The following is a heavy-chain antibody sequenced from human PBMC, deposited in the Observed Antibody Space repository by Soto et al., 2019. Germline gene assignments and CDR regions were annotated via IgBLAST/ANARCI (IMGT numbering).Heavy chain of an antibody. CDR3: ARVIDFWSGYYTLSYYYYGMDV. J-gene: IGHJ6*02. D-gene: IGHD3-3*01. CDR1: GFTFSDYY. V-gene: IGHV3-11*05. Sequence: GGSLRLSCAASGFTFSDYYMSWIRQAPGKGLEWVSYISSSSYTNYADSVKGRFTISRDNAKNSLYLQMNSLRAEDTAVYYCARVIDFWSGYYTLSYYYYGMDVWGQGTTVTVSS. CDR2: ISSSSYT.